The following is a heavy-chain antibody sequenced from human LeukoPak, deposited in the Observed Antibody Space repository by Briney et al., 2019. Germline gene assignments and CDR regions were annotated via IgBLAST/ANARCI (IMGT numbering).Heavy chain of an antibody. Sequence: ASVKVSCRASGYTFTSYGISWVRQAPGQGLEWMGWISAYNGNTNYAQKLQGRVTMTTDTSTSTAYMELRSLRSDDTAVYYCARGRIVVVPAASPLYYYYGMDVWGKGTTVTVSS. CDR3: ARGRIVVVPAASPLYYYYGMDV. CDR2: ISAYNGNT. D-gene: IGHD2-2*01. CDR1: GYTFTSYG. J-gene: IGHJ6*04. V-gene: IGHV1-18*04.